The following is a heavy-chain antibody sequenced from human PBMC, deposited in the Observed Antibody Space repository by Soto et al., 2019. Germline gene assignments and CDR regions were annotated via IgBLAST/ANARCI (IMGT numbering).Heavy chain of an antibody. CDR2: VSGSCGST. V-gene: IGHV3-23*01. J-gene: IGHJ4*02. D-gene: IGHD6-13*01. CDR1: GFTFSSYA. CDR3: ARRGPGTYFDY. Sequence: GGSLRLSCAASGFTFSSYAMRWVRQAPGKGLECVSAVSGSCGSTYYADSVKGRFTISRDNSKNTLYLQMNSLRAEDTAVYYCARRGPGTYFDYWGQGTLVTVSS.